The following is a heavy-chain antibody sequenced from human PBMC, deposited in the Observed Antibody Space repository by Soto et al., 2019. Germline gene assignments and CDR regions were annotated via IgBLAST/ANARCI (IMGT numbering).Heavy chain of an antibody. J-gene: IGHJ5*02. CDR2: IYFGGTT. V-gene: IGHV4-61*08. D-gene: IGHD2-21*01. CDR1: GGSISSGGYS. CDR3: ARLGAYYQCLVP. Sequence: SETLSLTCAVSGGSISSGGYSWSWIRQPPGKGLEWIGYIYFGGTTSYNPSLKSRVTISLETSNSQFSLRLTSVTAADTAVYYCARLGAYYQCLVPWGPARRVTVS.